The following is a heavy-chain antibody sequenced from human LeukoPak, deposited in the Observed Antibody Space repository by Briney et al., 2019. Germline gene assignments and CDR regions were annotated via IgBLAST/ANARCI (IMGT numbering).Heavy chain of an antibody. J-gene: IGHJ6*03. V-gene: IGHV4-34*01. D-gene: IGHD3-10*01. Sequence: SETLSLTCAVYGGSFSGYYWSWLRQPPGKGLEWIGEINHSGSTNYNPSLKSRVTISVDTSKNQFSLKLSSVTAADTAVYYCARRPRGYYYYYYMDVWGKGTTVTISS. CDR3: ARRPRGYYYYYYMDV. CDR1: GGSFSGYY. CDR2: INHSGST.